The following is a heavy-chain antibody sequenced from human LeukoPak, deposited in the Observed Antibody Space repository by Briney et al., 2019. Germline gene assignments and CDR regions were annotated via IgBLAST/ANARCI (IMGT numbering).Heavy chain of an antibody. CDR2: IYPGDSDT. Sequence: GESLKISCEGSGYSFTSSWIGWVRQMPGKGLEWTGIIYPGDSDTRYSPSFRGQVTISAGKSISTAYLQWSSLEASDTAVYYCARLPTLVRGVDYWGQGTLVTVSS. CDR3: ARLPTLVRGVDY. CDR1: GYSFTSSW. D-gene: IGHD3-10*01. V-gene: IGHV5-51*01. J-gene: IGHJ4*02.